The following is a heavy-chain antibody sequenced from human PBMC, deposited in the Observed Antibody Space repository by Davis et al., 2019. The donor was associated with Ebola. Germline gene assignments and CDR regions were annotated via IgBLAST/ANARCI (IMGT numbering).Heavy chain of an antibody. CDR3: ARDRAWYGTRGWYLDL. Sequence: ASVKVSCKASGYTFTSYDINWVRQAPGQGLEWMGWISGYNGNTKFAQKLQGRVTMTTDTSTSTAYMELRSLRSDDTAVYYCARDRAWYGTRGWYLDLWGRGTLVTVSS. D-gene: IGHD6-13*01. CDR1: GYTFTSYD. CDR2: ISGYNGNT. V-gene: IGHV1-18*01. J-gene: IGHJ2*01.